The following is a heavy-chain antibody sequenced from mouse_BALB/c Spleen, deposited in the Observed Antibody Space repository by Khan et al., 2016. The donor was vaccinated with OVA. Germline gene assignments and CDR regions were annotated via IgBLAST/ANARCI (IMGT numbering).Heavy chain of an antibody. CDR3: ARQPYYHYYIMDY. D-gene: IGHD2-10*01. V-gene: IGHV2-6-1*01. CDR1: GFSLANYG. Sequence: QMQLEESGPGLVAPSQSLSITCTISGFSLANYGVHWVRQPPGKGLEWMVVIWSDGTTTSNAALNSRLSISRYNSKSQVFLKMNSLQTDDTAMSYCARQPYYHYYIMDYWGQGTSVTVSS. CDR2: IWSDGTT. J-gene: IGHJ4*01.